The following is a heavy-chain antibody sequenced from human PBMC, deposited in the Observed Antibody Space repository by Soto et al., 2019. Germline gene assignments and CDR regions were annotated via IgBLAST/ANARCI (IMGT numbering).Heavy chain of an antibody. CDR2: IKSKTDGGTT. J-gene: IGHJ3*02. CDR3: TTDLAYCGGDCYSSPYAFDI. V-gene: IGHV3-15*01. CDR1: GFTFSNAW. D-gene: IGHD2-21*02. Sequence: VGSLRLSCAASGFTFSNAWMSWVRQAPGKGLEWVGRIKSKTDGGTTDYAAPVKGRFTISRDDSKNTLYLQMNSLKTEDTAVYYCTTDLAYCGGDCYSSPYAFDIWGQGTMVTVSS.